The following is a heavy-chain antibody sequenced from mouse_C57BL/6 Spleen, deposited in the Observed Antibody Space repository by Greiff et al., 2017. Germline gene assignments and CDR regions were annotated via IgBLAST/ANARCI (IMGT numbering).Heavy chain of an antibody. CDR2: IDPETGGT. Sequence: QVQLQQSGAELVRPGASVTLSCKASGYTFTDYEMHWVKQTPVHGLEWIGAIDPETGGTAYNQKFKGKAILTADKSSSTAYMELRSLTSEDSAVYYCTRWGKVTTTFPFDYWGQGTTLTVSS. CDR1: GYTFTDYE. CDR3: TRWGKVTTTFPFDY. D-gene: IGHD2-5*01. V-gene: IGHV1-15*01. J-gene: IGHJ2*01.